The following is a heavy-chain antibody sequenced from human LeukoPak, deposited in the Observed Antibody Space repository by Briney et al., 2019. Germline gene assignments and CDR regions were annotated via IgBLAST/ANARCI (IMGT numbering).Heavy chain of an antibody. V-gene: IGHV3-7*01. J-gene: IGHJ4*02. CDR3: ARERQNKDFWSGGDY. Sequence: GGSLSLSCAASGFTFSSYWMSWVRQAPGKGLEWVANIKQDGSEKYYVDSVKGRFTISRDNAKNSLYLQMSSLRAEDTAVYYCARERQNKDFWSGGDYWGQGTLATVSS. CDR1: GFTFSSYW. CDR2: IKQDGSEK. D-gene: IGHD3-3*01.